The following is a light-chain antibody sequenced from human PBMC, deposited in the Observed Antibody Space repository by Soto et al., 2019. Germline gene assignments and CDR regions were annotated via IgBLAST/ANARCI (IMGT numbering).Light chain of an antibody. Sequence: DIQMTQSPSSLSASVGDRVTITCQASQDISNYLNWYQQKQGKAPKLLIYDASNLETGVPSRFSGSGSGTDFTFTISSLQPEDIATYYCQQYDNLTPDTFGQGTKLEIK. V-gene: IGKV1-33*01. J-gene: IGKJ2*01. CDR2: DAS. CDR3: QQYDNLTPDT. CDR1: QDISNY.